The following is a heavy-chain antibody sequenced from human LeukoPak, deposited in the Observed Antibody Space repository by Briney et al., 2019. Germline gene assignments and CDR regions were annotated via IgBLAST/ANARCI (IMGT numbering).Heavy chain of an antibody. CDR1: GYSFSTYW. J-gene: IGHJ3*02. Sequence: GESLKISCQGSGYSFSTYWIGWVRPMPGKGLEWMGVIYPADSDTRYSPHFQGQVTISADKSISTAYLQWSSLKASDTAMYYCARQLAFDIWGQGTMVTVSS. CDR2: IYPADSDT. CDR3: ARQLAFDI. V-gene: IGHV5-51*01.